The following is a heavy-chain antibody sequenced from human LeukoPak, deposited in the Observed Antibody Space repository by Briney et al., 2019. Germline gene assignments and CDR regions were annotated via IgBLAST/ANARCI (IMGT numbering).Heavy chain of an antibody. CDR1: GFSLSTYW. CDR2: IKLDGSEE. J-gene: IGHJ4*02. CDR3: ATLMVRGVIRNY. V-gene: IGHV3-7*01. Sequence: GGSLRLSCAASGFSLSTYWMSWVRQAPGKGLEWVAKIKLDGSEEYYVDSVKGRFTISRDNAKNSVYLQMNSLRAEDTAVYFCATLMVRGVIRNYWGQGTLVTVSS. D-gene: IGHD3-10*01.